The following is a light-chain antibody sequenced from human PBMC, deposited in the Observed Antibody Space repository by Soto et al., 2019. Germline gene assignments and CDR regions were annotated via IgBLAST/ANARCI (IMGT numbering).Light chain of an antibody. Sequence: VLTKSPGGLSLSPGNRPTLSCRASQGIGDNVAWYQQIPGRPPKLLIFGASSRATGIADKFSGSGSGTDFTLTISRLEPEDFALYYCQHYDAAPITFGRGRRLEIK. CDR2: GAS. V-gene: IGKV3-20*01. J-gene: IGKJ5*01. CDR1: QGIGDN. CDR3: QHYDAAPIT.